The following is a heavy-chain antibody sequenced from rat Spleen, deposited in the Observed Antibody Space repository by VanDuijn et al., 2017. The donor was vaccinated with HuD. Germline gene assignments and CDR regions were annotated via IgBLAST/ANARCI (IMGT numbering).Heavy chain of an antibody. J-gene: IGHJ2*01. CDR2: ITNTGGST. Sequence: EVQLVESGGGLVQPGRSLKLSCVASGFTFNNYWMTWIRQAPGKGLEWVASITNTGGSTYYPDSVKGRFTISRDNAKSTLYLQMNSLRSEDTATYYCTRAVMVLITTEYFDYWGQGVMVTVSS. D-gene: IGHD1-12*02. CDR1: GFTFNNYW. V-gene: IGHV5-31*01. CDR3: TRAVMVLITTEYFDY.